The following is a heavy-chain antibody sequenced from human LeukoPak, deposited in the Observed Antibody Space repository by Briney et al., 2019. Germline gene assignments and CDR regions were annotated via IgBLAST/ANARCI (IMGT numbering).Heavy chain of an antibody. J-gene: IGHJ4*02. CDR1: GFTIKKYA. CDR2: ISWDGNTK. V-gene: IGHV3-30-3*01. Sequence: GGSLRLSCAVSGFTIKKYAIHWVRQAPGKGLEWVAFISWDGNTKYYADSVKGRFTISRDNSQNTLDLQMNSLRAEDTAVYYCARDLSERYSTDYWGQGTLVTVSS. D-gene: IGHD1-26*01. CDR3: ARDLSERYSTDY.